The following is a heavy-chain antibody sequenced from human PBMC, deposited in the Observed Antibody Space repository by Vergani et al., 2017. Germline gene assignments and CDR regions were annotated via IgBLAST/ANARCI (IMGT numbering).Heavy chain of an antibody. Sequence: VQLVESGGGVVQPGRSLRLSCAASGFTFNQYGMHWVRQAPGQGLEWVAVTWYDGNNKQYADSVKGRFTMSRDNSKSTMYLQMNSLRDEDTGVYYCARDLRLLYNRFDPWGQGTLVTVSS. V-gene: IGHV3-33*01. D-gene: IGHD1-14*01. CDR3: ARDLRLLYNRFDP. J-gene: IGHJ5*02. CDR2: TWYDGNNK. CDR1: GFTFNQYG.